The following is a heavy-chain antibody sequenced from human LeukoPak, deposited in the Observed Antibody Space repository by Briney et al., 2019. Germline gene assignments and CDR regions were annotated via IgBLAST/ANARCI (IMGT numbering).Heavy chain of an antibody. J-gene: IGHJ4*02. CDR1: GFTFSSYA. V-gene: IGHV3-23*01. D-gene: IGHD2-2*01. Sequence: GGSLRLSCAASGFTFSSYAMSWVRQAPGKGREWVSDISGSGGSTYYADSVKGRFTISRDNSKNTLYLQMNSLRAEDTAVYYCAKQVVPAARYYFDYWGQGTLVTVSS. CDR3: AKQVVPAARYYFDY. CDR2: ISGSGGST.